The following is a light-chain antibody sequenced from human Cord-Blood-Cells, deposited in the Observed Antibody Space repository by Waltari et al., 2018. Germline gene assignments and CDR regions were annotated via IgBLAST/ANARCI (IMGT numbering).Light chain of an antibody. CDR2: GSS. J-gene: IGKJ2*02. Sequence: EIVMTQSPATLSVSPGERATLSCRASQSVSSNLAWYQQKPGQAPRLLIYGSSTSATGIPARFSGSGSGTEFALTISSLQSEDFAVYYCQQYNNWPPSCTFGQGTKLEIK. CDR1: QSVSSN. V-gene: IGKV3-15*01. CDR3: QQYNNWPPSCT.